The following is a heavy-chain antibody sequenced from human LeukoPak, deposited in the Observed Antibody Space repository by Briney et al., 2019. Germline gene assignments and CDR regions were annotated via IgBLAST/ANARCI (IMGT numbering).Heavy chain of an antibody. CDR2: IYYSGST. D-gene: IGHD3-9*01. J-gene: IGHJ6*03. V-gene: IGHV4-59*08. CDR1: GGSMSSYY. CDR3: ARLRLRYFDWLPFDYYMDV. Sequence: SETLSLTCTVSGGSMSSYYWSWLRQPPGKGLEWIGYIYYSGSTNYNPSLKSRVTISVDTSKNQFSLKLSSVTAADTAVYYCARLRLRYFDWLPFDYYMDVWGKGTTVTVSS.